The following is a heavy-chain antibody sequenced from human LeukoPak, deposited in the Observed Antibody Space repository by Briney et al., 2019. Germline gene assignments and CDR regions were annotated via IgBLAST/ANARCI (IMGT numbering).Heavy chain of an antibody. J-gene: IGHJ4*02. Sequence: ASVKVSCKSSGYTFNGYYMHWVRQAPGQGLEWMGWINPNNGGTRYAQNFQGRVTMTRDTSISTAYMELDRLRFDDTAVYYCARDWSGIYCTGGSCLSLDYWGQGTLVTVSS. CDR2: INPNNGGT. CDR3: ARDWSGIYCTGGSCLSLDY. CDR1: GYTFNGYY. D-gene: IGHD2-15*01. V-gene: IGHV1-2*02.